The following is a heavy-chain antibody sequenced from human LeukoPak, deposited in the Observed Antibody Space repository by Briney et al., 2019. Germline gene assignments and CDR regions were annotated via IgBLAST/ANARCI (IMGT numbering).Heavy chain of an antibody. Sequence: GALRLSCAASGFKFSQYAMHWVRQAPGQGLEWVAGISFDGRHQYSADSVKGRLTISRDNSRHTLYLQMNSLRPEDTAIYYCARARNGTLKYWGQGTLVTVSS. CDR2: ISFDGRHQ. CDR3: ARARNGTLKY. V-gene: IGHV3-30*16. J-gene: IGHJ4*02. CDR1: GFKFSQYA. D-gene: IGHD1-26*01.